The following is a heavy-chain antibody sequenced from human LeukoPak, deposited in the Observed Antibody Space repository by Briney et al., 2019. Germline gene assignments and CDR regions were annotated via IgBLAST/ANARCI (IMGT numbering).Heavy chain of an antibody. CDR1: GYTFTSYY. Sequence: ASVKVSCKASGYTFTSYYMHWVRQAPGQGLEWMGIINPSGGSTSYAQKFQGRVTMTRDTSTSTVYMELSSLRSEDTAVYYCARCETTVAVAGGPGRYYYMDVWGKGTTVTISS. CDR2: INPSGGST. V-gene: IGHV1-46*01. CDR3: ARCETTVAVAGGPGRYYYMDV. D-gene: IGHD6-19*01. J-gene: IGHJ6*03.